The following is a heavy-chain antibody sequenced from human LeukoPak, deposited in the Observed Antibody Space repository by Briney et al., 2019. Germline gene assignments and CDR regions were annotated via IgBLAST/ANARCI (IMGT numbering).Heavy chain of an antibody. V-gene: IGHV4-31*03. CDR3: ASVPYCSGGSCHTDFDP. J-gene: IGHJ5*02. CDR2: IYYSGST. Sequence: PSETLSLTCTVSGGSISSGGYYWSWIRQHPGKGLEWIGYIYYSGSTYYNPSLKSRVTISVDTSKNQFSLKLSSVTAADTAVYYCASVPYCSGGSCHTDFDPWGQGTLVTVSS. CDR1: GGSISSGGYY. D-gene: IGHD2-15*01.